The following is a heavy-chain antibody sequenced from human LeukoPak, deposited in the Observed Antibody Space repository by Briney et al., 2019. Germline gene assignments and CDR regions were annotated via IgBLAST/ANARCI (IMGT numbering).Heavy chain of an antibody. Sequence: ASVKVSCKASGYNFTSYGISWVRQAPGQGLEWMGWISAYNGNTNYAQKFQGRVTMTTDTSTSTAYMELRSLRSDDTAVYYCARAGWWELPRYAFDIWGQGTMVTVSS. CDR1: GYNFTSYG. J-gene: IGHJ3*02. CDR3: ARAGWWELPRYAFDI. D-gene: IGHD1-26*01. CDR2: ISAYNGNT. V-gene: IGHV1-18*01.